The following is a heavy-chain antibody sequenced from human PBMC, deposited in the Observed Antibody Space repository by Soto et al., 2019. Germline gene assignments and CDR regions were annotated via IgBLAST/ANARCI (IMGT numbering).Heavy chain of an antibody. CDR1: GGTFSSYA. CDR2: IIPIFGTA. D-gene: IGHD6-6*01. J-gene: IGHJ3*02. Sequence: ASVKVSCKASGGTFSSYAISWVRQAPGQGLEWMGGIIPIFGTANYAQKFQGRVTITADESTSTAYMELSSLRSEDTAVYYCARERGIAARQDAFDIWGQGTMVTVSS. CDR3: ARERGIAARQDAFDI. V-gene: IGHV1-69*13.